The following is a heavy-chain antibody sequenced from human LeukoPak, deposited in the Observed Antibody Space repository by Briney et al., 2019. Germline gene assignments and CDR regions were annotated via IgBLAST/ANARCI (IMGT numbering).Heavy chain of an antibody. J-gene: IGHJ4*02. CDR3: VGPDSQFDC. CDR2: ISSSGNYK. Sequence: GVSLKLSCTASGFTFSSYTMNWVRQAPGKGLEWVSSISSSGNYKYYADSLKGRFTISRDNAKNSLYLQMNSLRAEDTAVYYCVGPDSQFDCWGQGTLVTVSS. D-gene: IGHD3-10*01. V-gene: IGHV3-21*01. CDR1: GFTFSSYT.